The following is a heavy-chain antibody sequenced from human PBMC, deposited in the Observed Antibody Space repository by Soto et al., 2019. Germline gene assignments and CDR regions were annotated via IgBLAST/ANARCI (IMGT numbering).Heavy chain of an antibody. CDR3: ASEYCSGGSCYYYGMDV. Sequence: QVQLVESGGGVVQPGRSLRLSCAASGFTFSNYGMHWVRQAPGKGLEWVAVIWYDGSNKYYADSVKGRFTISRDNSKNTLYLQMNSLRAEHTAVYYCASEYCSGGSCYYYGMDVWGQGTTVTVSS. CDR1: GFTFSNYG. V-gene: IGHV3-33*01. CDR2: IWYDGSNK. J-gene: IGHJ6*02. D-gene: IGHD2-15*01.